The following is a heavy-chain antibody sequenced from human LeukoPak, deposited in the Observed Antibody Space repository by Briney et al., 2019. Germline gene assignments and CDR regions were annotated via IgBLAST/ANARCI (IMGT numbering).Heavy chain of an antibody. CDR2: ISGSGGST. D-gene: IGHD4-11*01. Sequence: PGGSLRLSCAASGFTFSSYAMSWVRQAPGKGLEWVSAISGSGGSTYYADSVKGRFTISRDNSKNTLYLQMNSLRAEDTAVYYCAKEDMDYSNYGLPPYYYYGMDVWGQGTTVTVSS. J-gene: IGHJ6*02. V-gene: IGHV3-23*01. CDR1: GFTFSSYA. CDR3: AKEDMDYSNYGLPPYYYYGMDV.